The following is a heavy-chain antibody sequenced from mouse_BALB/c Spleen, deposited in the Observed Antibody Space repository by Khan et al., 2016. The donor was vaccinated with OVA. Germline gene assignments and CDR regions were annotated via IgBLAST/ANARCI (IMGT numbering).Heavy chain of an antibody. CDR2: IYPGSGST. D-gene: IGHD2-1*01. J-gene: IGHJ3*01. CDR3: TRGGYYGKSLFAY. Sequence: LQQPGSELVRPGASVKLSCKASGYTFTSYWMHWVKQRHGQGLEWIGNIYPGSGSTNYDEMFKSKGTLTVDTSSSTAYMQLSILTSEDTAVYYWTRGGYYGKSLFAYWGQGTLVTVSA. V-gene: IGHV1S22*01. CDR1: GYTFTSYW.